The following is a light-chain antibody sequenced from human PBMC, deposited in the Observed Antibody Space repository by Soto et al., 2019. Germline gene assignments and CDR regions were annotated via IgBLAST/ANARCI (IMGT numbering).Light chain of an antibody. Sequence: EIVLTQSPGTLSLSPGERATLSCRANQSVSSSYLAWYQQKPGQAPRLLIYGASNRATGIPDRFSGNGSGTDFTLTISRLEPEDFAVYYCQQYGSSPYTFGQGTKLEIK. J-gene: IGKJ2*01. CDR1: QSVSSSY. CDR2: GAS. CDR3: QQYGSSPYT. V-gene: IGKV3-20*01.